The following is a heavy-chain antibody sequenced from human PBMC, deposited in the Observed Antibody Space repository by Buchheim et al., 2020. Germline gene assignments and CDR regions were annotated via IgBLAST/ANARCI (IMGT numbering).Heavy chain of an antibody. V-gene: IGHV4-34*01. Sequence: QVQLQQCGAGLLKPSETLSLTCAVYGGSFSGYYWSWIRQPPGKGLEWIGEINHSGSTNYNPSLKSRVTISVDTSKNQFSLKLSSVTAADTDVYYCARGAFTYYDFWSGYYTGSDYFDYWGQGTL. J-gene: IGHJ4*02. CDR1: GGSFSGYY. CDR2: INHSGST. D-gene: IGHD3-3*01. CDR3: ARGAFTYYDFWSGYYTGSDYFDY.